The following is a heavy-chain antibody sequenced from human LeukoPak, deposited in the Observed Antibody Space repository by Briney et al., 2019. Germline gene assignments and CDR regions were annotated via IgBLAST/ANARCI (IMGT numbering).Heavy chain of an antibody. J-gene: IGHJ4*02. Sequence: SVKVSCKASGGTFSSYAISWVRQAPGQGLEWMGGIIPIFGTANYAQKFQGRVTITADESTSTAYMELSSLRSEDTAVYYCARERGEGYSGYDGPLDYWGQGTLVTVSS. D-gene: IGHD5-12*01. CDR1: GGTFSSYA. V-gene: IGHV1-69*01. CDR2: IIPIFGTA. CDR3: ARERGEGYSGYDGPLDY.